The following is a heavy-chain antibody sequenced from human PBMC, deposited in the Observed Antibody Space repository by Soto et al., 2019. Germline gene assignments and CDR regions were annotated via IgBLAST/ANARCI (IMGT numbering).Heavy chain of an antibody. CDR1: GFTVSSNY. J-gene: IGHJ5*02. CDR3: ARDWGYCSDGSCYSNWFDP. Sequence: EVQLVESGGGLIQPGGSLRLSCAASGFTVSSNYMSWVRQAPGKGLEWVSVIYSGGSTYYADSVKGRFTISRDNSKNTLYLQMNSLRAEDTAVYYCARDWGYCSDGSCYSNWFDPWGQGTLVTVSS. D-gene: IGHD2-15*01. V-gene: IGHV3-53*01. CDR2: IYSGGST.